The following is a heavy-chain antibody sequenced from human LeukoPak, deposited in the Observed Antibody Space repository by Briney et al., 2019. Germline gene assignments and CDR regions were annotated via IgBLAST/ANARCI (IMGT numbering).Heavy chain of an antibody. Sequence: PSETLSLTRSVFGGSVTSDSHYWSWIRPPAGKGLEWIGRIYSIGSANYDPSLKSRFTISVDTSKNHFSLKLNSVTASDTAVYDCARAYIPLDYFDYWGQGTLVTVSS. CDR3: ARAYIPLDYFDY. J-gene: IGHJ4*02. V-gene: IGHV4-61*02. CDR2: IYSIGSA. D-gene: IGHD2-21*01. CDR1: GGSVTSDSHY.